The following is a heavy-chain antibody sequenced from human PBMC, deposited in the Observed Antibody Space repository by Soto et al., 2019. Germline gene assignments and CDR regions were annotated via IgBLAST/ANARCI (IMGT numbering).Heavy chain of an antibody. CDR3: ARGHVPNYDFWSGPLFDY. CDR2: INAGNGNT. V-gene: IGHV1-3*01. CDR1: GYTFTSYA. J-gene: IGHJ4*02. Sequence: VKVSCKASGYTFTSYAMHWVRQAPGQRLEWMGWINAGNGNTKYSQKFQGRVTITRDTSASTAYMELSSLRSEDTAVYYCARGHVPNYDFWSGPLFDYWGQGTLVTVSS. D-gene: IGHD3-3*01.